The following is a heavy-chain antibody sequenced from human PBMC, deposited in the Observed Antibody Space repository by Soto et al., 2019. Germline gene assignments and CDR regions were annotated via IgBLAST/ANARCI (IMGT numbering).Heavy chain of an antibody. CDR2: IYYSGST. V-gene: IGHV4-59*01. CDR3: ARGALNLGYCSGGSCYLFDP. CDR1: GGSISSYY. J-gene: IGHJ5*02. D-gene: IGHD2-15*01. Sequence: QVQLQESGPGLVKPSETLSLTCTVSGGSISSYYWSWIRQPPGKGLEWIGYIYYSGSTNYNPSLKSRVTKSVDTSKNQSSLKLSSVTAADTAVYYCARGALNLGYCSGGSCYLFDPWGQGTLVTVSS.